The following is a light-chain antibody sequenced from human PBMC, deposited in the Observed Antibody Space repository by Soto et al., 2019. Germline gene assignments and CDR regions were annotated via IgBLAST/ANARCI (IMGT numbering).Light chain of an antibody. CDR2: ASS. CDR1: QNILYY. Sequence: DIQMTQSPFSLSASVGDRVSITCRASQNILYYLNWYQQKPGEAPKLLIYASSRLQSGVPSRFSGIGSGTDFTPTLSSLQPEDFATYFCLQTYSTPYTFGQGTKLEIK. V-gene: IGKV1-39*01. J-gene: IGKJ2*01. CDR3: LQTYSTPYT.